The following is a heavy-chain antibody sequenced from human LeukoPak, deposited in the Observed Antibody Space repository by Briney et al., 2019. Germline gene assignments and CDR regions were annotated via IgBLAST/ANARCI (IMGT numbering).Heavy chain of an antibody. V-gene: IGHV3-23*01. D-gene: IGHD6-13*01. CDR3: AKVETAAAATLRGFDY. CDR1: GFTFSSYA. Sequence: GGSLRLSCAASGFTFSSYAMSWVRQAPGKGLEWVSSIGGSGGSTYYAASVKGRFTISRDNSKNTLYLQMNSLRAEDTAVYYCAKVETAAAATLRGFDYWGQGTLVTVSS. J-gene: IGHJ4*02. CDR2: IGGSGGST.